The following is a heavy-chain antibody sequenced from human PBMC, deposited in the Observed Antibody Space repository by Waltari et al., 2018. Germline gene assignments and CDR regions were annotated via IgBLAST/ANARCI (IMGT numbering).Heavy chain of an antibody. CDR3: AREVITMVQGVIKVLFFDY. CDR1: GGTFSSYA. V-gene: IGHV1-69*04. J-gene: IGHJ4*02. Sequence: QVQLVQSGAEVKKPGSSVKVSCKASGGTFSSYAISWVRQAPGQGLEWMGGLIPSPGIANYAQKFQGRVTITADESTSTAYMELSSLISEDTAVYYCAREVITMVQGVIKVLFFDYWGQGTLVTVSS. D-gene: IGHD3-10*01. CDR2: LIPSPGIA.